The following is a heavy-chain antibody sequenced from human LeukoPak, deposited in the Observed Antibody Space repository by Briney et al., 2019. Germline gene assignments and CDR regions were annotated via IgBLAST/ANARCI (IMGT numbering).Heavy chain of an antibody. CDR1: GGSISSYY. V-gene: IGHV4-59*01. CDR2: IYYSGST. D-gene: IGHD4-17*01. CDR3: ARADYGDYVGLNWFDP. J-gene: IGHJ5*02. Sequence: SETLSLTCTVSGGSISSYYWSWIRQPPGKGLEWIGYIYYSGSTNCNPSLKSRVTISVDTSKNQFSLKLSSVTAADTAVYYCARADYGDYVGLNWFDPWGQGTLVTVSS.